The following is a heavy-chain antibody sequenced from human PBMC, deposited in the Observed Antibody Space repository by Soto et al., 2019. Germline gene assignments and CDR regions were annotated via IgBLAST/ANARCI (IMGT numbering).Heavy chain of an antibody. CDR2: IIPIFGTA. D-gene: IGHD6-19*01. Sequence: SVKVSCKASGYTFTGYYMHWVRQAPGQGLEWMGGIIPIFGTANYAQKFQGRVTITASRDNAENSMYLEMNNLRVEDTAIYYCARDKGGSVAGFNWFDPWGHGTLVTVSS. V-gene: IGHV1-69*06. J-gene: IGHJ5*02. CDR1: GYTFTGYY. CDR3: ARDKGGSVAGFNWFDP.